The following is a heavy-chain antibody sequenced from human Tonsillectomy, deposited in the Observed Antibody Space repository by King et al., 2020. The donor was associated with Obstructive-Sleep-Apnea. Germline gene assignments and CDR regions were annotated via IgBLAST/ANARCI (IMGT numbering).Heavy chain of an antibody. D-gene: IGHD3-16*01. J-gene: IGHJ4*02. V-gene: IGHV3-7*01. CDR3: AREYWGPDY. CDR1: GFTFSSYW. CDR2: IKQDGSGK. Sequence: VQLVESGGGLVQPGGSGGLSCGGSGFTFSSYWMTWVRQAPGKGLEVGANIKQDGSGKNYEDSVMGRFTSSRDNAKKSVFLQMNSLTAEVTAVYYCAREYWGPDYWGQGTLVTVSS.